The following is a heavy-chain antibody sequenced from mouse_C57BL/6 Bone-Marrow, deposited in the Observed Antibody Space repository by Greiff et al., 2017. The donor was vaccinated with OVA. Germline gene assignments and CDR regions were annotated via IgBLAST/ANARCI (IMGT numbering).Heavy chain of an antibody. V-gene: IGHV5-9-1*02. CDR3: TRASTVVAFYWYFDV. CDR1: GFTFSSYA. CDR2: ISSGGDYI. Sequence: EVKLVESGEGLVKPGGSLKLSCAASGFTFSSYAMSWVRQTPEKRLEWVAYISSGGDYIYYADTVKGRFTISSDNARNTLYLQMSSLKSEDTAMYYCTRASTVVAFYWYFDVWGTGTTVTVSS. D-gene: IGHD1-1*01. J-gene: IGHJ1*03.